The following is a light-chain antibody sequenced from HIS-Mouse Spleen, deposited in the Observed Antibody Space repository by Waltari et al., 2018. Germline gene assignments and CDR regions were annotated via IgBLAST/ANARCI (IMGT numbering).Light chain of an antibody. CDR3: QVWDSSSDRV. V-gene: IGLV3-21*02. CDR2: DDS. Sequence: SYVLTQPPSVSVAPGQTARLTGGGNNTGSKSVHWYQQKPGQAPVLVVYDDSDRPSGIPERFSGSNSGNTATLTISRVEAGDEADYYCQVWDSSSDRVFGTGTKVTVL. CDR1: NTGSKS. J-gene: IGLJ1*01.